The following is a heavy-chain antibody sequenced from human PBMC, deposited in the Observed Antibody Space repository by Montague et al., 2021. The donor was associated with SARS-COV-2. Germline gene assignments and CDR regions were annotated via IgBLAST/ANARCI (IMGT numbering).Heavy chain of an antibody. V-gene: IGHV3-48*03. CDR1: GFSFSSYE. J-gene: IGHJ4*02. D-gene: IGHD1-26*01. CDR3: ARAFATVGTMDRNDY. Sequence: SLRLSCAASGFSFSSYEMNWVRQAPGKGLEWVSYISSSGSTIYYADSVKGRFTISRDNAKNSLYLQMNSLRAEDTAVYYCARAFATVGTMDRNDYWGQGTLVTVSS. CDR2: ISSSGSTI.